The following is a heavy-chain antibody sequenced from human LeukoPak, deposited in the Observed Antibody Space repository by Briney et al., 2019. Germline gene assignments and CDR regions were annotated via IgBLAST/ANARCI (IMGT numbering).Heavy chain of an antibody. CDR3: AREGVHIAAADYYFDY. J-gene: IGHJ4*02. CDR2: IYYSGST. D-gene: IGHD6-13*01. Sequence: SETLSLTCTVSGGSISSSSYYWGWIRQPPGKGLEWIGSIYYSGSTYYNPSLKSRVTISVDTSKNQFSLKLSSVTAADTAVYCCAREGVHIAAADYYFDYWGQGTLVTVSS. V-gene: IGHV4-39*07. CDR1: GGSISSSSYY.